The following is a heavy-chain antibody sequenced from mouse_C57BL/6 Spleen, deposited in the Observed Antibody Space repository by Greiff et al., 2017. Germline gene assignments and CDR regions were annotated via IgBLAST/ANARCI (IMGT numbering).Heavy chain of an antibody. CDR1: GFNIKDDY. Sequence: VQLQQSGAELVRPGASVKLSCTASGFNIKDDYMHWVKQRPEQGLEWIGWIDPENGDTEYASKFQGKATITADTSSNTAYRQLSSLTSEDTAVYYYTTRRFAYWGQGTLVTVSA. CDR3: TTRRFAY. CDR2: IDPENGDT. J-gene: IGHJ3*01. V-gene: IGHV14-4*01.